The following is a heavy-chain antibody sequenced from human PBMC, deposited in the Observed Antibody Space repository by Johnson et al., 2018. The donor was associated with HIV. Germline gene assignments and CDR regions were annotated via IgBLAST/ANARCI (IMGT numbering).Heavy chain of an antibody. V-gene: IGHV3-64*01. CDR2: ISSNGGST. CDR1: GFTFSSYA. D-gene: IGHD3-16*01. Sequence: VQLVESGGGLVQPGGSLRLSCAASGFTFSSYAMHWVRQAPGKGLEYVSAISSNGGSTYYANSVKGRFTIYRDNTENLVYLQMNILSAEDTAVYYCAKDLGEAVGDTHDAFDIWGQGTMVTVSS. CDR3: AKDLGEAVGDTHDAFDI. J-gene: IGHJ3*02.